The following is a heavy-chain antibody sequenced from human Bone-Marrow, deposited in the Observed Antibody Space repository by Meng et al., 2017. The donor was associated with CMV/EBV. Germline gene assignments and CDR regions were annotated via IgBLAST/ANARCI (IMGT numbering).Heavy chain of an antibody. D-gene: IGHD2-2*02. Sequence: GESLKTSCSGSGFTSGDYAFSWVRQAPGKGLEWVGFIRSKGYDGTTEYGASVKGRVTITRDDSKNIAYLQINGLKTADTAVYYRTRVLYCRRDSCYTSDYWGQGTMVTVSS. CDR3: TRVLYCRRDSCYTSDY. V-gene: IGHV3-49*04. CDR1: GFTSGDYA. J-gene: IGHJ4*02. CDR2: IRSKGYDGTT.